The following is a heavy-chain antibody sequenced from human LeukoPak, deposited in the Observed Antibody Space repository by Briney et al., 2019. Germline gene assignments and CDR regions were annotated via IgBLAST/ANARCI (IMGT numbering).Heavy chain of an antibody. V-gene: IGHV3-21*04. Sequence: PGGSLRLSCAVSGFNFSRYSMNWVRQAPGKGLEWVSSISTSSSYIYYADSVKGRFTISRDNSKNTLYLQMNSLRAEDTAVYYCASGRTAGYYWGQGTLVTVSS. CDR3: ASGRTAGYY. CDR2: ISTSSSYI. CDR1: GFNFSRYS. J-gene: IGHJ4*02. D-gene: IGHD6-13*01.